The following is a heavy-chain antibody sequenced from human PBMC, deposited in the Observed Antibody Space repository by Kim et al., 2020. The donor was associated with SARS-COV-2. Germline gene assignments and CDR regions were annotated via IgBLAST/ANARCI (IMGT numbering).Heavy chain of an antibody. J-gene: IGHJ6*02. Sequence: GGSLRLSCAASGFTFSDFGMHWIRQAPGKGLEWVAVISNDGSREYYADSVKGRFTISRDNSKNTLYLQMNSLRVEDTAVYYCAKSRLGAPSYYYYGMDVWGQVATVTVSS. CDR3: AKSRLGAPSYYYYGMDV. D-gene: IGHD1-26*01. V-gene: IGHV3-30*18. CDR2: ISNDGSRE. CDR1: GFTFSDFG.